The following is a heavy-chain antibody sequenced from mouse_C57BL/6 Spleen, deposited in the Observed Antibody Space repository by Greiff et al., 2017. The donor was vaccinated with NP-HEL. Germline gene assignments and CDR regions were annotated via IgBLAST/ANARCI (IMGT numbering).Heavy chain of an antibody. D-gene: IGHD2-3*01. CDR3: ERRDDGYYGYFDD. J-gene: IGHJ2*01. CDR2: IYPGDGDT. V-gene: IGHV1-82*01. Sequence: VQLQQSGPELVKPGASVKISCKASGYAFSSSWMNWLKQRPGKGLEWIGRIYPGDGDTNYNGKFKGKATLTADKSSSTAYMQLRSLTSEGSAVYFCERRDDGYYGYFDDSGQGTTLTVSS. CDR1: GYAFSSSW.